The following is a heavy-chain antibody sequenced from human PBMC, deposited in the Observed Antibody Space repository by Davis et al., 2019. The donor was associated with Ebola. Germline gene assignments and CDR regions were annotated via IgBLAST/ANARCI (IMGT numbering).Heavy chain of an antibody. J-gene: IGHJ4*02. CDR1: GFTFSDYY. CDR3: ARGRIAVAVVDY. D-gene: IGHD6-19*01. Sequence: GESLKISCAASGFTFSDYYMSWIRQAPGKGLEWVSYISSSGSTIYYADSVKGRFTISRDNAKNSLYLQMNSLRAEDTAVYYCARGRIAVAVVDYWGQGTLVTVSS. CDR2: ISSSGSTI. V-gene: IGHV3-11*01.